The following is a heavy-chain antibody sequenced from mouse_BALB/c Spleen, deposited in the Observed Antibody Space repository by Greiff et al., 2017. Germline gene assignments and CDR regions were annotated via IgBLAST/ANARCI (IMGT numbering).Heavy chain of an antibody. CDR1: GFSLSRYS. CDR3: ARNGDYYGSSHVFAY. CDR2: IWGGGST. D-gene: IGHD1-1*01. V-gene: IGHV2-6-4*01. J-gene: IGHJ3*01. Sequence: QVQLQQSGPGLVAPSQSLSITCTVSGFSLSRYSVHWVRQPPGKGLEWLGMIWGGGSTDYNSALKSRLSISKDNSKSQVVLKMNSLQTDDTAMYYCARNGDYYGSSHVFAYWGQGTLVTVSA.